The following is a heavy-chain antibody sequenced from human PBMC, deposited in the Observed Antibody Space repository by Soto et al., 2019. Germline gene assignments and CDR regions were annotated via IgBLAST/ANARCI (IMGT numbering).Heavy chain of an antibody. CDR1: GGSISSSSYY. D-gene: IGHD4-17*01. CDR3: ARSNPRHYGDYVIGVFDI. J-gene: IGHJ3*02. V-gene: IGHV4-39*01. CDR2: IYYSGST. Sequence: QLQLQESGPGLVKPSETLSLTCTVSGGSISSSSYYWGWIRQPPGKGLEWIGSIYYSGSTYYNPSLKSRVPVSVDTSKNQFSLKVSSVTAADTAVYHCARSNPRHYGDYVIGVFDIWGQGTMVTVSS.